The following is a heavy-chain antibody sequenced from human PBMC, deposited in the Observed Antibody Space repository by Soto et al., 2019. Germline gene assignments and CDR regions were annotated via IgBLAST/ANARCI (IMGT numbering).Heavy chain of an antibody. D-gene: IGHD1-1*01. CDR2: ISSSSSTI. CDR1: GFTFSSYS. V-gene: IGHV3-48*02. CDR3: ASRRQTGSLFDY. Sequence: EVQLVESGGGLVQPGGSLRLSCAASGFTFSSYSMNWVRQAPGKGLEWVSYISSSSSTIYYADSVKGRLTVSRDNARNSLYLQMSSLRDEDTAVYYCASRRQTGSLFDYLGQGTLVTVCS. J-gene: IGHJ4*02.